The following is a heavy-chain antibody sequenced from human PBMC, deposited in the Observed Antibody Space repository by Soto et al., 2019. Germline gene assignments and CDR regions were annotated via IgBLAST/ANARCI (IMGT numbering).Heavy chain of an antibody. CDR2: INHSGST. Sequence: QVQLQQWGAGLLKPSETLSLTCAVYGGSFSGYYWSWIRQPPGKGLEWIGEINHSGSTNYNPSLMSRVTISVDTSKNQFSLKLSSVTAADTAVYYCARGAPQSLTFGGVIVIPTYFDYWGQGTLVTVSS. CDR1: GGSFSGYY. J-gene: IGHJ4*02. V-gene: IGHV4-34*01. CDR3: ARGAPQSLTFGGVIVIPTYFDY. D-gene: IGHD3-16*02.